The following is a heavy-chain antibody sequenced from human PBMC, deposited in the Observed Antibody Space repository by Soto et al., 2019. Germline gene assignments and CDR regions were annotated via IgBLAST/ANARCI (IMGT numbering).Heavy chain of an antibody. CDR2: IYPGDSDT. J-gene: IGHJ6*02. Sequence: GESLKISCKGSGYSFTSYWIGWVRQMPGKGLELMGIIYPGDSDTRYSPSFQGQVTISADKSISTAYLQWSSLKASDTAMYYCARTATAGKYYYGMDVWGQGTTVTVSS. V-gene: IGHV5-51*01. CDR3: ARTATAGKYYYGMDV. CDR1: GYSFTSYW. D-gene: IGHD6-13*01.